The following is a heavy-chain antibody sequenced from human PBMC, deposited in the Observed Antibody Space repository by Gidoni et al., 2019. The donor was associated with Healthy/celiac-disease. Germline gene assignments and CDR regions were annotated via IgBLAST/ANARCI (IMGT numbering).Heavy chain of an antibody. CDR2: ISWNSGSI. CDR3: AKDTAYGSGLYYFDY. V-gene: IGHV3-9*01. J-gene: IGHJ4*02. D-gene: IGHD6-19*01. CDR1: GFTFDDYA. Sequence: EVQLVESGGGLVQHGRSLRLSCAASGFTFDDYAMHWVRQAPGKGLEWVSGISWNSGSIGYADSVKGRFTISRDNAKNSLYLQMNSLRAEDTALYYCAKDTAYGSGLYYFDYWGQGTLVTVSS.